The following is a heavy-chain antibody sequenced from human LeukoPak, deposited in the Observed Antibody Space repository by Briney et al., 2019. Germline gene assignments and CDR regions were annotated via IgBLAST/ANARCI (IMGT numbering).Heavy chain of an antibody. J-gene: IGHJ4*02. V-gene: IGHV3-7*01. CDR1: GFTFSNHW. CDR3: ASYGEDHAPGDC. D-gene: IGHD2-2*01. Sequence: GGSLRLSCAASGFTFSNHWMSWVRQAPGKGLEWVANIKEDGSEKHHVGSVKGRFTISRDNAQNSLYLQMNSLRDEDTAVYYCASYGEDHAPGDCWGQGTLVTVSS. CDR2: IKEDGSEK.